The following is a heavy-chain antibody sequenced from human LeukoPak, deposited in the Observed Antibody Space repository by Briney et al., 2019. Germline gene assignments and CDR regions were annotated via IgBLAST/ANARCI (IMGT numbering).Heavy chain of an antibody. CDR3: AGGGYDFWSGYYPYYYYGMDV. CDR2: ISSSGSTI. J-gene: IGHJ6*02. CDR1: GFTFSDYY. D-gene: IGHD3-3*01. Sequence: PGGSLRLSCAASGFTFSDYYMSWIRQAPGKGLEWVSYISSSGSTIYYADSVKGRFTISRDNAKNSLYLQMNSPRAEDTAVYYCAGGGYDFWSGYYPYYYYGMDVWGQGTTVTVSS. V-gene: IGHV3-11*01.